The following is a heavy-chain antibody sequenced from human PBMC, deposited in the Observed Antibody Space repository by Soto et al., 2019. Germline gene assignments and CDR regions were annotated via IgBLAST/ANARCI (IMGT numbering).Heavy chain of an antibody. CDR3: AGWYSSGYIDY. D-gene: IGHD6-19*01. Sequence: ASVKVSCKASGYIFTTYHLHWVRQAPGQGLEWMGVINPSSGSTTYAQKFRGRVTMTRDTSTSTVYVELTSLTSEDTAVYFCAGWYSSGYIDYWGQGTLVTVSS. CDR2: INPSSGST. V-gene: IGHV1-46*01. J-gene: IGHJ4*02. CDR1: GYIFTTYH.